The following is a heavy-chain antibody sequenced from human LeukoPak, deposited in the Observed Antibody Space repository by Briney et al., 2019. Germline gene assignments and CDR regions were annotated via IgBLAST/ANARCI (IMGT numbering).Heavy chain of an antibody. CDR1: GFTFSSYE. D-gene: IGHD3-10*02. Sequence: GGSLRLSCAASGFTFSSYEMNWVRQAPGKGLEWVSYISSSGSTIYYADSVKGRFTISRDNAKNSLYLQRNSLRAEDTAVYYCAELGITMIGGVWGKGTTVTVSS. CDR3: AELGITMIGGV. CDR2: ISSSGSTI. J-gene: IGHJ6*04. V-gene: IGHV3-48*03.